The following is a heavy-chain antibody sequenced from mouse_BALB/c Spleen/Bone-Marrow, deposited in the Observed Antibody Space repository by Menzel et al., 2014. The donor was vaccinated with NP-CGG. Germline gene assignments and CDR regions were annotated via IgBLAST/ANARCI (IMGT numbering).Heavy chain of an antibody. V-gene: IGHV1-4*02. D-gene: IGHD2-10*01. CDR1: GYSLTSYT. CDR3: ARRVPYHFDY. J-gene: IGHJ2*01. Sequence: VQGVESAAELARPGASVKMSCKASGYSLTSYTMHWVKQRPGQGLEWIGYINPNSGYTEYNQKFKDRTTLTADKSSSTAYLHLSSLTSEDSAVYYCARRVPYHFDYWGQGTTLTVSS. CDR2: INPNSGYT.